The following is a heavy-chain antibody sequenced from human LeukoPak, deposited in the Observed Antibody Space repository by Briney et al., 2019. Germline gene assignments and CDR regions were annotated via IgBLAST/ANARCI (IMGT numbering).Heavy chain of an antibody. V-gene: IGHV4-59*01. CDR1: GGSISSYY. CDR3: ARDPHIAAAGPPSGYLDY. D-gene: IGHD6-13*01. CDR2: IYYSGST. Sequence: SETLSLTCTVSGGSISSYYWSWIRQPPGKGLEWIGYIYYSGSTNYNPSLKSRVTISVDTSKDQFSLKLSSVTAADTAVYYCARDPHIAAAGPPSGYLDYWGQGTLVTVSS. J-gene: IGHJ4*02.